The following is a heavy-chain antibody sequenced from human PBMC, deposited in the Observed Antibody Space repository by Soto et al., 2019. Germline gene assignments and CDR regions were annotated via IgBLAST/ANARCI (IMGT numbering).Heavy chain of an antibody. D-gene: IGHD1-7*01. CDR2: SSATGSGT. CDR1: GFTFSSYG. Sequence: EMQLLESGGGLVQPGGSLRLSCAVSGFTFSSYGMTWVRQAPGKGLEWISFSSATGSGTYYADSVKGRFTISRDNSKNTLYLQMTSLRADDTAVCYCAKDRRAGGNYGFYSDFWGQGALVIVSS. V-gene: IGHV3-23*01. J-gene: IGHJ4*02. CDR3: AKDRRAGGNYGFYSDF.